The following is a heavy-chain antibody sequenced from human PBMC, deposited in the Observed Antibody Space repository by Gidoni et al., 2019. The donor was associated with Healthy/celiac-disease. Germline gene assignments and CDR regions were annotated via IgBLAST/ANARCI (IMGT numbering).Heavy chain of an antibody. CDR3: ARVSDILTGGFDY. D-gene: IGHD3-9*01. CDR2: IYSGGIT. V-gene: IGHV3-53*04. Sequence: EVQLVESGGGLVQPGGSLRLSCAPSGFTVSSNYMSWCRQAPGKGLEWVSVIYSGGITYYADSVKGRFTISRHNSKNTLYLQMTSLRAEDTAVFYCARVSDILTGGFDYWGQGTLVTVSS. J-gene: IGHJ4*02. CDR1: GFTVSSNY.